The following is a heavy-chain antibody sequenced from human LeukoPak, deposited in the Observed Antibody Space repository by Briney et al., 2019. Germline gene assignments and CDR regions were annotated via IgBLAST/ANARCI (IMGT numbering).Heavy chain of an antibody. CDR3: ARSVDTNYYYMDV. J-gene: IGHJ6*03. CDR2: IYPGDSDT. Sequence: GESLKISCKGSGYSFTNYWIGWVRQMPGKGLEWMGIIYPGDSDTRYSPSFQGQVTISADKSISTAYLQWSSLKASDTAMYYCARSVDTNYYYMDVWGKGTTVTISS. D-gene: IGHD5-18*01. CDR1: GYSFTNYW. V-gene: IGHV5-51*01.